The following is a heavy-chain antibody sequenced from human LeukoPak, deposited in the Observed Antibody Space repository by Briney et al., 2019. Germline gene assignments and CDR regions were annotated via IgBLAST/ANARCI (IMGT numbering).Heavy chain of an antibody. J-gene: IGHJ1*01. D-gene: IGHD3-22*01. CDR2: INPNSGGT. CDR3: ARAEVSGGYYDSSGYYFQH. CDR1: GYTFTGYY. V-gene: IGHV1-2*02. Sequence: ASVKVSCKASGYTFTGYYMHWVRQAPGQGLEWMGWINPNSGGTNYAQKFQGRVTMTRGTSISTAYMELSRLRSDDTAVYYCARAEVSGGYYDSSGYYFQHWGQGTLVTVSS.